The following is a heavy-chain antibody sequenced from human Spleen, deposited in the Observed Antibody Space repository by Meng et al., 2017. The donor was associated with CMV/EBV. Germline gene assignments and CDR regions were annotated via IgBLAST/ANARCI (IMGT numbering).Heavy chain of an antibody. D-gene: IGHD5-12*01. CDR3: AKGTYSGYEGGDFDH. V-gene: IGHV3-20*04. J-gene: IGHJ4*02. Sequence: GESLKISCVVSGSTFEEYGMGWVRQVPGKGLEWVSGTNWSGGTTGYADSVKGRFTISRDNAKNSLYLQMNSLRAEDTAVYYCAKGTYSGYEGGDFDHWGQGTLVTVSS. CDR2: TNWSGGTT. CDR1: GSTFEEYG.